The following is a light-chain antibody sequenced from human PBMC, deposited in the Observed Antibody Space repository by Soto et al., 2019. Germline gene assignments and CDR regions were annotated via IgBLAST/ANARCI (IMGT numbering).Light chain of an antibody. CDR3: SSYAGSSTYV. J-gene: IGLJ1*01. CDR1: SSDVGSYNL. CDR2: EGS. V-gene: IGLV2-23*01. Sequence: QSALSQPGSVSGSPGQSITISGTGTSSDVGSYNLVSWYQQHPGKAPKLMIYEGSKRPSGVSNRFSGSKSGNTASLTISGLQAEDEADYYCSSYAGSSTYVFGTGTKVTVL.